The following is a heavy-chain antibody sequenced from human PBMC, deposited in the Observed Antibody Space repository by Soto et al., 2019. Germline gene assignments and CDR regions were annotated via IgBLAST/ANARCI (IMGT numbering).Heavy chain of an antibody. D-gene: IGHD3-3*01. J-gene: IGHJ4*02. V-gene: IGHV3-48*01. CDR1: GFTFSSYS. Sequence: GGSLRLSCAASGFTFSSYSMNWVRQAPGKGLEWVSYISSSSSTIYYADSVKGRFTISRDNAKNSLYLQMNSLRAEATAVYYCARDWTYYDFWSGQTGPGGYFDYWGQGTLVTVSS. CDR2: ISSSSSTI. CDR3: ARDWTYYDFWSGQTGPGGYFDY.